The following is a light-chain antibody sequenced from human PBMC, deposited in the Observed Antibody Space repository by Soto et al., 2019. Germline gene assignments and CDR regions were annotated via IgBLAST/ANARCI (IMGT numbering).Light chain of an antibody. V-gene: IGKV3-20*01. Sequence: EIVLTQSPGTLSLSPGERATLSCRASQGVSSSYLAWYQQNPGQPPRLLIYGASSRATGIPERFSGSGSGTDFTLTITRLEPEEFAVYYCQHYRTSFGGGTKVEIK. CDR3: QHYRTS. CDR1: QGVSSSY. J-gene: IGKJ4*01. CDR2: GAS.